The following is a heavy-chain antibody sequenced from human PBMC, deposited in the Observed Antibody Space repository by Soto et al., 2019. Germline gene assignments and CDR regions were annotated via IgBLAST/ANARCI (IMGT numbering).Heavy chain of an antibody. V-gene: IGHV1-8*01. Sequence: ASVKVSCKASGYTFTSYDINWVRQATGQGLEWMGWMNPNSGNTGYAQKFQGRVTMTRNTLYLQMNSLRAEDTAVYYCAKQESDWNDHFDYWGQGTLVTVSS. CDR1: GYTFTSYD. J-gene: IGHJ4*02. CDR2: MNPNSGNT. D-gene: IGHD1-1*01. CDR3: AKQESDWNDHFDY.